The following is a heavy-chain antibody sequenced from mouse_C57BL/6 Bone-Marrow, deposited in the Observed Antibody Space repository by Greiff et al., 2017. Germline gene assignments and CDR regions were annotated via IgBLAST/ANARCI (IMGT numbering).Heavy chain of an antibody. CDR3: APLLWLRRGFAY. J-gene: IGHJ3*01. V-gene: IGHV1-59*01. CDR1: GYTFTSYW. Sequence: VKLQQPGAELVRPGTSVKLSCKASGYTFTSYWMHWVKQRPGQGLEWIGVIDPSDSYTNYNQKFKGKATLTVDPSSSTAYMQLSSLTSEDSAVYYCAPLLWLRRGFAYWGQGTLVTVSA. CDR2: IDPSDSYT. D-gene: IGHD2-2*01.